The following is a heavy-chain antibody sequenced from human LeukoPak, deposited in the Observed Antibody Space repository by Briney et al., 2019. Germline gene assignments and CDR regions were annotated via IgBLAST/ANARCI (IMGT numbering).Heavy chain of an antibody. CDR1: GFSFTDYP. Sequence: GGSLRLSCATSGFSFTDYPMDWVRQAPGKGLEWISNIRTTAEGAKYAYYADSVKGRVTISRDDGKNTLYLHMNSLRDDDTAVYYCATDLRYAFDYWGQGILVTVSS. V-gene: IGHV3-48*02. D-gene: IGHD3-9*01. CDR2: IRTTAEGAKYA. CDR3: ATDLRYAFDY. J-gene: IGHJ4*02.